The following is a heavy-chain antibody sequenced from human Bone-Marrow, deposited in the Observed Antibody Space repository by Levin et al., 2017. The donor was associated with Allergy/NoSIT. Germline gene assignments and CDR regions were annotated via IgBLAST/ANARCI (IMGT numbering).Heavy chain of an antibody. D-gene: IGHD2-2*01. CDR2: IKQDGSEK. CDR1: GFTFSSYW. Sequence: GGSLRLSCAASGFTFSSYWMSWVRQAPGKGLEWVANIKQDGSEKYYVDSVKGRFTISRDNAKNSLYLQMNSLRAEDTAVYYCARRDCSSTSCSVSPFDYWGQGTLVTVSS. CDR3: ARRDCSSTSCSVSPFDY. V-gene: IGHV3-7*04. J-gene: IGHJ4*02.